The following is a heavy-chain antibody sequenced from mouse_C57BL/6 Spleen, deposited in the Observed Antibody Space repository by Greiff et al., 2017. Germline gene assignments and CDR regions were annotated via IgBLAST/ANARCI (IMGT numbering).Heavy chain of an antibody. V-gene: IGHV1-55*01. CDR3: ARLYDYAAYFDY. CDR1: GYTFTSYW. J-gene: IGHJ2*01. CDR2: IYPGSGST. D-gene: IGHD2-4*01. Sequence: QVQLQQSGAELVKPGASVKMSCKASGYTFTSYWITWVKQRPGQGLEWIGDIYPGSGSTNYNEKFKSKATLTVDTSSSTAYMQLSSLTSEDSAVYYCARLYDYAAYFDYWGQGTTLTVSS.